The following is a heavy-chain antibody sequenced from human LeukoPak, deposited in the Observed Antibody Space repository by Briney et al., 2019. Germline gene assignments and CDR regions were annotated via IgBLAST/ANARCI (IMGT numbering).Heavy chain of an antibody. J-gene: IGHJ4*02. V-gene: IGHV4-59*01. CDR1: GGSISSYY. CDR3: ARSRPVFDY. Sequence: PSETLSLTCTVSGGSISSYYWSWIRQPPGKGLEWIGYTYYSGSTNYNPSLKSRVTISVDTSKNQFSLKLSSVTAADTAVYYCARSRPVFDYWGQGTLVTVSS. CDR2: TYYSGST.